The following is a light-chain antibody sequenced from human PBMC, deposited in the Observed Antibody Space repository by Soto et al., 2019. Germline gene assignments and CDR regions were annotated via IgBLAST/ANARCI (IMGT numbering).Light chain of an antibody. J-gene: IGKJ2*01. CDR2: GAS. V-gene: IGKV3-20*01. Sequence: EIVLTQSPGTLSLSPGERATLSCRASQSVSSSYLAWYQQKPGQAPRLLIYGASSRATGIPDRFSGSGSGTDFTLNISRLEPEDCAVYYCQQYGSSPYTFGQGTKLEIK. CDR3: QQYGSSPYT. CDR1: QSVSSSY.